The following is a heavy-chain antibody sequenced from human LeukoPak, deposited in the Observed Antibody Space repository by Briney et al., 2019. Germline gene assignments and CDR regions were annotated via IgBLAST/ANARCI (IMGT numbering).Heavy chain of an antibody. Sequence: ASMKVSCQASGYTFTSYGISWVRQAPGQRLEWVGWISAYNGNTNYAQKLQGRVTMTTDTSTSTAYMELRSLRSDDTAVYYCARDRRYYDSSGMFDYWGQGTLVTVSS. CDR1: GYTFTSYG. CDR3: ARDRRYYDSSGMFDY. CDR2: ISAYNGNT. V-gene: IGHV1-18*01. J-gene: IGHJ4*02. D-gene: IGHD3-22*01.